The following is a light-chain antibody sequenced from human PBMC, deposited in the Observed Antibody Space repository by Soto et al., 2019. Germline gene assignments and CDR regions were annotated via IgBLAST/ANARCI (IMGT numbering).Light chain of an antibody. CDR2: KAS. CDR3: QLYNSYSRT. Sequence: DIQMTQSPSTLSASVGDRVTITCRASQSISSCLAWYQQKPGKAPKLLIYKASSVESGIPSRVSGSGSGTEFHLTISSLPPDDFATYYCQLYNSYSRTFGQGTKVEIK. J-gene: IGKJ1*01. V-gene: IGKV1-5*03. CDR1: QSISSC.